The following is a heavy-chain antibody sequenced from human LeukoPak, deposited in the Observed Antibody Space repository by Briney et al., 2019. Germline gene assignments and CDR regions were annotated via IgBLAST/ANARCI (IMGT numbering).Heavy chain of an antibody. Sequence: ASVKVSCYAFVYTFPSYYMHWLRQAPGQRLEWMGIINPSGGSTRYAQKYQGRVTINRDTTTNTVYMELRSLRSEDTAVYYCARDSPGNNYYASGSLPYWGQGTLVTVSS. CDR1: VYTFPSYY. CDR3: ARDSPGNNYYASGSLPY. CDR2: INPSGGST. J-gene: IGHJ4*02. V-gene: IGHV1-46*01. D-gene: IGHD3-10*01.